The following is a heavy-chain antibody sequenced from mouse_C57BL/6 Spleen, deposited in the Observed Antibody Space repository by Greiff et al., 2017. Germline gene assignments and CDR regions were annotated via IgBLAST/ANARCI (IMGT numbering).Heavy chain of an antibody. J-gene: IGHJ4*01. D-gene: IGHD1-1*01. CDR3: VRQGLAISTHYYAMDY. V-gene: IGHV10-1*01. CDR1: GFSFNTYA. CDR2: IRSKSNNYAT. Sequence: EVQLVESGGGLVQPKGSLKLSCAASGFSFNTYAMNWVRQAPGKGLEWVARIRSKSNNYATYYADSVKDRFTISRDDSESMLYLQMNNLKTEDTAMYYCVRQGLAISTHYYAMDYWGQGTSVTVSS.